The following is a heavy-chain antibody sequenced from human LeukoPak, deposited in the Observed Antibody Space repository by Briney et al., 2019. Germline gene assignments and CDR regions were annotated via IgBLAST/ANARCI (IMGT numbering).Heavy chain of an antibody. CDR1: GGSISSYY. Sequence: SEALSLTCTVSGGSISSYYWSWIRQPPGKGLEWIGYIYYSGSTNYNPSLKSRVTISVDTSKTQFSLKLSSVTAADTAVYYCASFYGDYYFDYWGQGTLVTVSS. J-gene: IGHJ4*02. CDR2: IYYSGST. V-gene: IGHV4-59*08. D-gene: IGHD4-17*01. CDR3: ASFYGDYYFDY.